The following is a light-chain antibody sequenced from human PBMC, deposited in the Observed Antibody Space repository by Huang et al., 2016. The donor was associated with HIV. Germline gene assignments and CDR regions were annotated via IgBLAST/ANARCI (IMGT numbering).Light chain of an antibody. V-gene: IGKV1-NL1*01. J-gene: IGKJ2*01. CDR1: QGIGNS. CDR3: QQYYSTPYT. CDR2: GAS. Sequence: DIQMTQSPSSLSASVGDRVTITCRESQGIGNSFAWYQQKPGKAPELLLYGASRLISGVPSRFSGSGSGTDHTLTINSLQPGDFATYYCQQYYSTPYTFGQGTNLENK.